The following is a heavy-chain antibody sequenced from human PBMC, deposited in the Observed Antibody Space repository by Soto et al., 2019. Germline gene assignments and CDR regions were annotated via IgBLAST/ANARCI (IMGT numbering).Heavy chain of an antibody. CDR2: IYYSGST. J-gene: IGHJ6*02. D-gene: IGHD3-10*01. V-gene: IGHV4-61*01. CDR1: GGSVSSGSYY. CDR3: ARDRALWYYGSGNYYGMDV. Sequence: SETLSLTCTVSGGSVSSGSYYWSWIRQPPGKGLEWIGYIYYSGSTDYNPSLKSRVTISVDTSKNQFSLKLSSVTAADTAVYYCARDRALWYYGSGNYYGMDVWGQGTTVTVSS.